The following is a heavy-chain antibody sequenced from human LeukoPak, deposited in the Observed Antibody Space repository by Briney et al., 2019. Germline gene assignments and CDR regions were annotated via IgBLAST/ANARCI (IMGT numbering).Heavy chain of an antibody. CDR3: VALGDRIY. CDR1: GFTFSSYD. J-gene: IGHJ4*02. Sequence: GGSLRLSCAASGFTFSSYDMPWVRQATGKGLEWVSAISAAGDTYYLDSVKGQFTISRENAKNSLYLQMNSLRAGDTAVYYCVALGDRIYWGQGTLVTVSS. V-gene: IGHV3-13*01. D-gene: IGHD2-21*02. CDR2: ISAAGDT.